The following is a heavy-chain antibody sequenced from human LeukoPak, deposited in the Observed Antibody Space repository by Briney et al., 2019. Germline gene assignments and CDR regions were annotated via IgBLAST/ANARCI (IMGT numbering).Heavy chain of an antibody. Sequence: GGSLRLSCAASGFTFRSYWMHWVRQGPGRGLVWVSRINSDGSTTNYADSVKGRFTISRDNAKNTLYLQLSSLRAEDTAVYYCARPPYSSGSFDLWGRGTLVTVSS. CDR1: GFTFRSYW. D-gene: IGHD6-19*01. V-gene: IGHV3-74*01. CDR3: ARPPYSSGSFDL. CDR2: INSDGSTT. J-gene: IGHJ2*01.